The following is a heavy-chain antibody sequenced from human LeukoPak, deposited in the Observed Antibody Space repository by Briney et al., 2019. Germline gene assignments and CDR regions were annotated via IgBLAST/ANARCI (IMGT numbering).Heavy chain of an antibody. V-gene: IGHV1-69*04. CDR2: IIPILGIA. Sequence: SVKVSCKASGGTFSNYAITWVRQAPGQGLEWMGRIIPILGIANYAQKFQGRVTITADKSTSTAYMELSSLRSEDTAVYYCARRETTVAPPYYYYGMDVWGQGTTVTVSS. CDR3: ARRETTVAPPYYYYGMDV. J-gene: IGHJ6*02. CDR1: GGTFSNYA. D-gene: IGHD4-23*01.